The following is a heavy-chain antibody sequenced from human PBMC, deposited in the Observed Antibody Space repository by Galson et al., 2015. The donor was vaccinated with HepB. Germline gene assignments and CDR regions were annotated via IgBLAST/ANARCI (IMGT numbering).Heavy chain of an antibody. D-gene: IGHD1/OR15-1a*01. CDR1: GFTFSGSA. Sequence: SLRLSCAASGFTFSGSAMHWVRQASGKGLEWVGRIRSKANSYATAYAASVKGRFTISRDDSKNTAYLQMNSLKTEDTAVYYCTRHASTKASDPYYYGMDVWGQGTTVTVSS. V-gene: IGHV3-73*01. CDR3: TRHASTKASDPYYYGMDV. J-gene: IGHJ6*02. CDR2: IRSKANSYAT.